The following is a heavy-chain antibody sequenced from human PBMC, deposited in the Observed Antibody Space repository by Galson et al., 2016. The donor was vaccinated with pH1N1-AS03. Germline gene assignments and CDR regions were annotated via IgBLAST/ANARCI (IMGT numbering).Heavy chain of an antibody. CDR1: EGTFSNFG. Sequence: SVKVSCKASEGTFSNFGISWVRQAPGQGLEWMGGFIPIVGTTNVAQKFKGRVTITADNLELSSLRSDDTAVYYCARDNYYDTGAFYGHFDFWGQGTLLVVSS. V-gene: IGHV1-69*06. CDR3: ARDNYYDTGAFYGHFDF. CDR2: FIPIVGTT. J-gene: IGHJ4*02. D-gene: IGHD3-22*01.